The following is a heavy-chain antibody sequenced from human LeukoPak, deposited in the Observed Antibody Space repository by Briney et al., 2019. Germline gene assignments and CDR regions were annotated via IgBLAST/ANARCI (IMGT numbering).Heavy chain of an antibody. Sequence: LRLSCAASGFTFSDYYMTWIRQHPGKGLEWIGYIYYSGSTYYNPSLKSRVTISVDTSKNQFSLKLSSVTAADTAVYYCARSGAGSISYYYDSSGYYDYWGQGTLVTVSS. D-gene: IGHD3-22*01. J-gene: IGHJ4*02. V-gene: IGHV4-31*02. CDR1: GFTFSDYY. CDR2: IYYSGST. CDR3: ARSGAGSISYYYDSSGYYDY.